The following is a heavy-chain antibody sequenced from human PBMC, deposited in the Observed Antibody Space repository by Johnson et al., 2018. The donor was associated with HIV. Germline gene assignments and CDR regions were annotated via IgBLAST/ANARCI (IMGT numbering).Heavy chain of an antibody. Sequence: QVQLVESGGGVVQPGRSLRLSCAASGFTFSSYAMHWVRQAPGKGLEWVAIMWYDGSNKYYADSVKGRFTISRDNAKNSLYLQVNSLRAEDTAVYYCAREAHYYDSSGLKRGAFDVWGQGTMVTVSS. CDR2: MWYDGSNK. CDR3: AREAHYYDSSGLKRGAFDV. J-gene: IGHJ3*01. D-gene: IGHD3-22*01. CDR1: GFTFSSYA. V-gene: IGHV3-30*04.